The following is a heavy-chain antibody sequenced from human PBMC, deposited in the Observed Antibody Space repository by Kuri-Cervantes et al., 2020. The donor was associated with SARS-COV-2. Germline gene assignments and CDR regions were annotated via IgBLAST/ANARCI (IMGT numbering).Heavy chain of an antibody. CDR3: ARAGEWLFGDAFDI. Sequence: SETLSLTCTVSGGSISSYYWSWIRQPPGKGLEWIGYIYYGGSTNYNPSLKSRVTISVDTSKNQFSLKLSSVTAADTAVYYCARAGEWLFGDAFDIWGQGTMVTVSS. J-gene: IGHJ3*02. CDR1: GGSISSYY. V-gene: IGHV4-59*01. D-gene: IGHD3-3*01. CDR2: IYYGGST.